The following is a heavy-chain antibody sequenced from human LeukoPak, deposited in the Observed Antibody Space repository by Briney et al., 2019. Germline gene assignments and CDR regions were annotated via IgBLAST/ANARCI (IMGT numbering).Heavy chain of an antibody. CDR1: GFTFSTYA. D-gene: IGHD1-1*01. V-gene: IGHV3-48*01. CDR2: LSSSSSVI. CDR3: ARDWKNTSDVFDI. Sequence: QAGGSLRLSCAASGFTFSTYAMDWVRQAPGKGLEWVSYLSSSSSVIYHADSVKGRFTISRDNAKNSLYLQMNSLRTEDTAVYYCARDWKNTSDVFDIGGKGKMVTVSS. J-gene: IGHJ3*02.